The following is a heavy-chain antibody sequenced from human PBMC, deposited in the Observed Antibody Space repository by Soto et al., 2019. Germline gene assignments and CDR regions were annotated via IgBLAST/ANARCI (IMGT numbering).Heavy chain of an antibody. D-gene: IGHD5-12*01. CDR2: IKDGGRT. V-gene: IGHV4-34*01. Sequence: QVQLQQWGAGLLKPSETLSLNCAVNGGSLSGYYWSWIRQPPGKGLEWIGEIKDGGRTNYSPSLTSRATISSHTANNPFSLRLYSVTAADTGVYYCARGQEGVVATHWDQGTLVTVSS. J-gene: IGHJ4*02. CDR3: ARGQEGVVATH. CDR1: GGSLSGYY.